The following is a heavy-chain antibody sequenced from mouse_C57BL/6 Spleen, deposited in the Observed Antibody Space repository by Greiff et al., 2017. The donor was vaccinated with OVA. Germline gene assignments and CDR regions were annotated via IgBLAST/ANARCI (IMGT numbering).Heavy chain of an antibody. D-gene: IGHD4-1*01. J-gene: IGHJ3*01. CDR3: ARAGAGTAWFAY. CDR1: GFTFSSYA. V-gene: IGHV5-4*03. Sequence: EVKVVESGGGLVKPGGSLKLSCAASGFTFSSYAMSWVRQTPEKRLEWVATISDGGSYTYYPDNVKGRFTISRANAKNNLYLQMSHLKSEDTAMYYCARAGAGTAWFAYWGQGTLVTVSA. CDR2: ISDGGSYT.